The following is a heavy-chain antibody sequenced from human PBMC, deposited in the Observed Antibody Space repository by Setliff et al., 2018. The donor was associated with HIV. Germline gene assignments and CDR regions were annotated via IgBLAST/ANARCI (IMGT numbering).Heavy chain of an antibody. CDR1: GFTFNTYA. D-gene: IGHD2-15*01. CDR2: IRRSGAST. CDR3: AKEGISGGAYPPYYFDY. J-gene: IGHJ4*01. V-gene: IGHV3-23*01. Sequence: GGSLRLSCAASGFTFNTYAMSWVRQAPGKGLEWVSVIRRSGASTFYADSVQGRFTIARDNSKNTLYLQMNGLRVEDTAVYYCAKEGISGGAYPPYYFDYWGHGTLVTVSS.